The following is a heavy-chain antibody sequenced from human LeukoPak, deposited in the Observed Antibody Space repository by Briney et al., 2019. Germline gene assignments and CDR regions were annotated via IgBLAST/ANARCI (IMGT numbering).Heavy chain of an antibody. CDR1: GYSFTSYW. V-gene: IGHV5-51*01. J-gene: IGHJ6*02. D-gene: IGHD1-26*01. Sequence: GESLKISCKGSGYSFTSYWIGWVRQMPGKGLEWMGIIYPGDSDTRYSPSFQGQVTISADKSISTAYLQWSSLKASDTAMYYCARLVVGATIYHYYGMDVWGQGTTVTVSS. CDR3: ARLVVGATIYHYYGMDV. CDR2: IYPGDSDT.